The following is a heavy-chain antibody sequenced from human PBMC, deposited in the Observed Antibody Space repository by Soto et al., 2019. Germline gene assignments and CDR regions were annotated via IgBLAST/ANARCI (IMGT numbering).Heavy chain of an antibody. CDR1: GGTISSYY. V-gene: IGHV4-4*07. CDR2: IYTSGST. Sequence: SETLSLTCTVSGGTISSYYWSWIRQPAGKGLEWIGRIYTSGSTNYNPSLKSLVTMSVDTSKNQFSLKLSSVTAADTAVYYCARWRRSSAGFDYWGQGTLVTVSS. D-gene: IGHD2-15*01. CDR3: ARWRRSSAGFDY. J-gene: IGHJ4*02.